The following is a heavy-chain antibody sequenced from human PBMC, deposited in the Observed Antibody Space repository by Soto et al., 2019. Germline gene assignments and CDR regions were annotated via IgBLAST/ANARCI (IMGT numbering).Heavy chain of an antibody. J-gene: IGHJ4*02. V-gene: IGHV3-48*01. CDR1: GFTFSSYS. CDR3: ARGYCSGGSCHVDY. CDR2: ISSSSSTI. Sequence: EVQLVESGGGLVQPGGSLRLSCAASGFTFSSYSMNWVRQAPGKGLEWVSYISSSSSTIYYADSVKGRFTISRDNAKNSLYLQRTSLRAEDTAVYYCARGYCSGGSCHVDYWGKGTLVTVSS. D-gene: IGHD2-15*01.